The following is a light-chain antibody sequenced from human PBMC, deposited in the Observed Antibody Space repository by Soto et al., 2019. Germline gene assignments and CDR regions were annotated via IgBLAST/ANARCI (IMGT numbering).Light chain of an antibody. CDR1: SSDVGGYNY. Sequence: QSALTQPPSASGSPGQSVTISCTGTSSDVGGYNYVSWYQQHPGKAPKLMIYEVSNRPSGVPDRFSGSKSGNAASLTVSGLQDEDEADYYCRSYAGSNHFVFGGGTKLTVL. CDR2: EVS. CDR3: RSYAGSNHFV. J-gene: IGLJ2*01. V-gene: IGLV2-8*01.